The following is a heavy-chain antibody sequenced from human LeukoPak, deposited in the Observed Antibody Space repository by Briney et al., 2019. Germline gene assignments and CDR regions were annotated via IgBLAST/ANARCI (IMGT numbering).Heavy chain of an antibody. CDR3: ARGDYGKAFDI. Sequence: SETLSLTCAVYGGSFSGYYWSWIRQPPGKGLEWIGEINHSGSTNYNPSLKSRVTISADTSKNQFSLKLSSVTAADTAVYYCARGDYGKAFDIWGQGTMVTVSS. J-gene: IGHJ3*02. CDR1: GGSFSGYY. V-gene: IGHV4-34*01. CDR2: INHSGST. D-gene: IGHD4-17*01.